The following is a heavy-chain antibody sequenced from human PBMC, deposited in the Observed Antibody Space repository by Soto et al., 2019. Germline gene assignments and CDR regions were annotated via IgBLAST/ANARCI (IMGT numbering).Heavy chain of an antibody. D-gene: IGHD2-15*01. V-gene: IGHV2-5*01. Sequence: QITLKESGPTLVKYAQTVTQSCTFSGFSLSTSGVGVGWIRQPPGKALEWLALIYWNDDERYSPSLKSRLTITKDTSKNLVVLTLTNMDPVDTATYLCAHRRSPGYCDYWGQGALVTVSS. CDR3: AHRRSPGYCDY. CDR2: IYWNDDE. CDR1: GFSLSTSGVG. J-gene: IGHJ4*02.